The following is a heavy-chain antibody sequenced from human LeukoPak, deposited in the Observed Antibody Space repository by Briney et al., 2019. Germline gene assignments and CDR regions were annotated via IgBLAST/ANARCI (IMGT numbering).Heavy chain of an antibody. CDR3: ARLKSMVYGFDY. J-gene: IGHJ4*02. D-gene: IGHD2-8*01. Sequence: SETLSLTCSVSGYSISSGYYWVWIRQPPGKGLEWIGSISFTGSTYYNSSLKSRVTLSVDTSKNQFSLKLSSVTAADTAVYYCARLKSMVYGFDYWGQGTLVTVSS. CDR1: GYSISSGYY. V-gene: IGHV4-38-2*02. CDR2: ISFTGST.